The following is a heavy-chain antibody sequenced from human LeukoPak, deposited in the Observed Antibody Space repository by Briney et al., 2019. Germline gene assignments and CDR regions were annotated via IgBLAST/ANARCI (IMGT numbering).Heavy chain of an antibody. V-gene: IGHV3-21*01. Sequence: PGGSLRLSCAAYGFTFSSYSMNWVRQAPGKGLEWVSFISTSSSYIYYADSVKGRFTISRDNAKNSLYLKMNSLRAEDTAVYYCARTTIPGIAVVVDYYFDYWGQGTLVTVSS. CDR1: GFTFSSYS. D-gene: IGHD6-19*01. CDR3: ARTTIPGIAVVVDYYFDY. CDR2: ISTSSSYI. J-gene: IGHJ4*02.